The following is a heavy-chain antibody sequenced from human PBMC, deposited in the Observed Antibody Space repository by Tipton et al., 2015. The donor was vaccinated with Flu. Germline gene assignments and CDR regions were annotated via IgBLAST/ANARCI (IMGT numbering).Heavy chain of an antibody. J-gene: IGHJ3*01. CDR2: ISHSGST. CDR1: GGSISTSY. V-gene: IGHV4-4*07. D-gene: IGHD5-12*01. CDR3: ARDLRGYSGYTGGDAFDV. Sequence: TLSLTCTVSGGSISTSYWSWIRQPAGKGLEWIGRISHSGSTNYNVSLNGRVIMSVDPSKGQLSLRLNSATAADTAKYYCARDLRGYSGYTGGDAFDVWGPGTVVTVSS.